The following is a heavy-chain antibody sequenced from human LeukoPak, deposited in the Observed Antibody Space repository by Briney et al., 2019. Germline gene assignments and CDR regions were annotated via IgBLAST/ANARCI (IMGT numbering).Heavy chain of an antibody. CDR1: GYTFSSYG. D-gene: IGHD3-10*01. J-gene: IGHJ5*02. V-gene: IGHV1-18*01. Sequence: ASVKVSCKASGYTFSSYGITWVRQAPGQGLEWMGWISAYNDNTNYAQNLQGRVTMTTDTSTSTAYMGLRSLRSDDTAVYYCARDLYPGSGSYYNWFVPWGQGTLVTVSS. CDR2: ISAYNDNT. CDR3: ARDLYPGSGSYYNWFVP.